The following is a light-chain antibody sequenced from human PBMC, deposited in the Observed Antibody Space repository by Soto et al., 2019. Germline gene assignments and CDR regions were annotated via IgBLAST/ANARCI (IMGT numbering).Light chain of an antibody. CDR1: SSNIGSNY. Sequence: QSVLTQPPSASGTPGQRVTISCSGSSSNIGSNYVYWYQQLPGTAPKLLIYRNNQRPSGVPDRFSGSKSGTSASLAISGLRSEDEADYYCAAWDDSLRGWVFGGWTQLTV. J-gene: IGLJ3*02. CDR2: RNN. V-gene: IGLV1-47*01. CDR3: AAWDDSLRGWV.